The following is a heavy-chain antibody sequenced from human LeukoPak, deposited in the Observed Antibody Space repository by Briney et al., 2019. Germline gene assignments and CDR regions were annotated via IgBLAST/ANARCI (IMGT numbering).Heavy chain of an antibody. Sequence: GASVTVSCKASGYTFTIYGISWVRQAPGQGLEWMGWISAYNGNTNYAQKLQGRVTMTTDTSTSTAYMELRSLRSDDTAVYYCARDEDWIYGSGQTNYYYYGMDVWGQGTTVTVSS. CDR1: GYTFTIYG. CDR2: ISAYNGNT. CDR3: ARDEDWIYGSGQTNYYYYGMDV. V-gene: IGHV1-18*01. J-gene: IGHJ6*02. D-gene: IGHD3-10*01.